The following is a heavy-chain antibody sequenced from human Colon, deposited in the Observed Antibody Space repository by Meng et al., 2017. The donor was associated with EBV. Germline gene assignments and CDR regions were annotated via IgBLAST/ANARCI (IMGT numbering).Heavy chain of an antibody. J-gene: IGHJ4*02. CDR1: GGSLDNSICF. CDR2: VLNSGTA. V-gene: IGHV4-39*01. CDR3: ARHVYGDSYGF. D-gene: IGHD4-17*01. Sequence: HESGPGVVRPSATLPLTCTFSGGSLDNSICFWVWLLRPPGKGLELIGIVLNSGTAYYNPSLTSRVTISVDTSKNQFSLNLSSLTAADTAVYYCARHVYGDSYGFWGQGTLVTVSS.